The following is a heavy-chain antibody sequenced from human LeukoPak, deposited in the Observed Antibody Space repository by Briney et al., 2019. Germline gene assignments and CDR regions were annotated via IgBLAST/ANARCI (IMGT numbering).Heavy chain of an antibody. Sequence: SETLSLTCAVYGGSFSGYYWSWIRQPPGKGLEWIGEINHRGSTNYNPSLKSRVTISVDTSKNQFSLKLSSVTAADTAVYYCARVGPDIVVVPAAMGMYYFDYWGQGTLVTVSS. J-gene: IGHJ4*02. D-gene: IGHD2-2*01. CDR3: ARVGPDIVVVPAAMGMYYFDY. V-gene: IGHV4-34*01. CDR2: INHRGST. CDR1: GGSFSGYY.